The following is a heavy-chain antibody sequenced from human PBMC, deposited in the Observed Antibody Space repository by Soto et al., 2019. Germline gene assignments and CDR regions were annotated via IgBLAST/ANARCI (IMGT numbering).Heavy chain of an antibody. J-gene: IGHJ4*02. CDR3: AKDHVLRYFDWLHRDFDY. CDR2: IRGSGGST. CDR1: GFTFSSYA. Sequence: GGSLRLSCAASGFTFSSYAMSWVRQAPGKGLEWVSAIRGSGGSTYYADSVKGRFTISRDNSKNTLYLQMNSLRAEDTAVYYCAKDHVLRYFDWLHRDFDYWGQGTLVTVSS. D-gene: IGHD3-9*01. V-gene: IGHV3-23*01.